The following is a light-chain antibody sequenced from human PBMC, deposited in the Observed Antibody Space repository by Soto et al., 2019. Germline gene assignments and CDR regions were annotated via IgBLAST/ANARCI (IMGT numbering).Light chain of an antibody. J-gene: IGLJ2*01. CDR2: EVS. CDR3: SSYTSSSTLVV. V-gene: IGLV2-14*01. CDR1: SSDVGGYNY. Sequence: ALTQPASVSGSPGQSITISCTGTSSDVGGYNYVSWYQQHPGKAPKLMIYEVSNRPSGVSNRFSGSKSGNTASLTISGLQAEDEADYYCSSYTSSSTLVVFGGGTKVTVL.